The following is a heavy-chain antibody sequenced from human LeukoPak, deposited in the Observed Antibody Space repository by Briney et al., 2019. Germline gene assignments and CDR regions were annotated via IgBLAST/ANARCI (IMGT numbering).Heavy chain of an antibody. CDR1: GGSISSSSYY. CDR2: IYYSGST. D-gene: IGHD3-10*01. J-gene: IGHJ6*03. Sequence: SETLSLTCTVSGGSISSSSYYWGWIRQPPGKGLEWIGSIYYSGSTYYNPSLKSRVTISVDTSKNQFSLKLSSVTAADTAVYYCARLSVGSGSYYNPYCYYYYMDVWGKGTTVTISS. CDR3: ARLSVGSGSYYNPYCYYYYMDV. V-gene: IGHV4-39*07.